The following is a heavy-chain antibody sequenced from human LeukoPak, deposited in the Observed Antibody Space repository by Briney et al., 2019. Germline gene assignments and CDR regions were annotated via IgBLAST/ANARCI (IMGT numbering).Heavy chain of an antibody. CDR1: GYSISSGYY. CDR2: IYHSGST. CDR3: ARVVSSSWYRH. J-gene: IGHJ1*01. Sequence: SETLSLTCTVSGYSISSGYYWGWIRQPPGKGLEWIGSIYHSGSTYYNPSLKSRVTISVDTSKNQFSLKLSSVTAADTAVYYCARVVSSSWYRHWGRGTLVTVSS. D-gene: IGHD6-13*01. V-gene: IGHV4-38-2*02.